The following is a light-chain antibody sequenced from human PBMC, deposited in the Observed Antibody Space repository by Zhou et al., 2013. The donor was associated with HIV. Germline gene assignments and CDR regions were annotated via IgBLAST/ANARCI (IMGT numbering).Light chain of an antibody. V-gene: IGKV1-5*03. CDR1: QSINNW. CDR2: KAA. CDR3: QQYNSYPIT. Sequence: DIQMTQSPPTLSASVGDRVSIACRASQSINNWLAWYQQRPGKAPKLLIYKAATLKSGVPLRFSGSRSGTEFTLTINSLQPDDSANYYCQQYNSYPITFGQGTRLEI. J-gene: IGKJ5*01.